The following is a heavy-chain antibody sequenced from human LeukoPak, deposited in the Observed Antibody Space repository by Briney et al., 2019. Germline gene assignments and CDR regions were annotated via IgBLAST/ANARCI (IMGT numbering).Heavy chain of an antibody. CDR1: GFTFSSYA. D-gene: IGHD4-11*01. CDR2: ISGSGGST. J-gene: IGHJ4*02. Sequence: PGGSLRLSCAASGFTFSSYAMSWVRQARGKGLEWVSAISGSGGSTYYADSVKGRFTISRDNSKNTLYLQMNSLRAGDTAVYYCAASTVTNGDFDYWGQGTLVTVSS. CDR3: AASTVTNGDFDY. V-gene: IGHV3-23*01.